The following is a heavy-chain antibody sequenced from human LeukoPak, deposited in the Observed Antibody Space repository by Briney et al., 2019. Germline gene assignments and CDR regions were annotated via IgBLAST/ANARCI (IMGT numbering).Heavy chain of an antibody. J-gene: IGHJ3*02. CDR1: GFTFSSYG. CDR2: VSGSGGST. V-gene: IGHV3-23*01. D-gene: IGHD2-2*01. Sequence: GGTLRLSCAASGFTFSSYGMSWVRQAPGKGLEWVSAVSGSGGSTYYADSVKGRFTISRDNSKNTLYLQMNSLRAEDTAVYYCAKDGCTSCYHWDAFDIWGQGTMVTVSS. CDR3: AKDGCTSCYHWDAFDI.